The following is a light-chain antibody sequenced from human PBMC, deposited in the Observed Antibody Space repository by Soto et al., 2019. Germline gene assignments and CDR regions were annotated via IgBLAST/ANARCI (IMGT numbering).Light chain of an antibody. Sequence: SYELTQPPSLSVAPGQTARMTCGGNNIGINAVHWCQQRPGQAPVLVVHDDGDRPSGIPDRFSGSKSGNTASLTVSGLQAEDEADYFCSSYAGTNNHHVFGTGTKVTVL. V-gene: IGLV3-21*02. J-gene: IGLJ1*01. CDR1: NIGINA. CDR3: SSYAGTNNHHV. CDR2: DDG.